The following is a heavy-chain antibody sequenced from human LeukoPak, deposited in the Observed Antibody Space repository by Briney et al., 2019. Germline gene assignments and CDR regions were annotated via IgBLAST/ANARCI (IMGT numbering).Heavy chain of an antibody. CDR1: GGSFSGYY. CDR2: INHSGST. Sequence: SETLSLTCAVYGGSFSGYYWSWIRQPPGKGLEWIGEINHSGSTNYNPSLKSRVTISVDTSKNQFSLKLSSVTAADTAVYYCAKGPRYYGSGIYDYWGQGTLVTVSS. CDR3: AKGPRYYGSGIYDY. V-gene: IGHV4-34*01. J-gene: IGHJ4*02. D-gene: IGHD3-10*01.